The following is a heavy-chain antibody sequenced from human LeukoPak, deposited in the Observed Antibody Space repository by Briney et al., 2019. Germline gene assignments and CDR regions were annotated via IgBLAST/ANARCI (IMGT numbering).Heavy chain of an antibody. D-gene: IGHD2-15*01. Sequence: PGGSLRLSCAASGFTFSSYAMSWVRQAPGKGLEWDSAISCSGGSTYYADSQKGRFPISRDNSKNTLYLQMNSMRAEDTAVYYCAKIRGVVVVAATNYWGQGTLVTVSS. CDR3: AKIRGVVVVAATNY. V-gene: IGHV3-23*01. J-gene: IGHJ4*02. CDR1: GFTFSSYA. CDR2: ISCSGGST.